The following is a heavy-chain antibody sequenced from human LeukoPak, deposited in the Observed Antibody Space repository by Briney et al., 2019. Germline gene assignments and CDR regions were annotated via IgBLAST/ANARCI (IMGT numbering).Heavy chain of an antibody. Sequence: GASVKVSCKASGDTFTGYYMRWVRLASGQGVEWNGLINVKTSATNYAQKFQGRVTMARDTSIRTVYMELSSLRSDDTALYYCARDSGYPYYFDFWDRGTLVTVSS. V-gene: IGHV1-2*02. CDR2: INVKTSAT. CDR3: ARDSGYPYYFDF. CDR1: GDTFTGYY. J-gene: IGHJ4*02. D-gene: IGHD3-22*01.